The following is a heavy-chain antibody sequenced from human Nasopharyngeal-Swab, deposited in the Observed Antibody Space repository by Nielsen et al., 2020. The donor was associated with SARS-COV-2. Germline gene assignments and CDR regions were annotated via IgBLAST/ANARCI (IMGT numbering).Heavy chain of an antibody. CDR3: AREGGYCSGGSCPYYGMDV. D-gene: IGHD2-15*01. CDR1: GFTFDDYG. CDR2: INWNGGST. V-gene: IGHV3-20*01. J-gene: IGHJ6*02. Sequence: GGSLRLSCAASGFTFDDYGMSWVRQAPGKGLEWVSGINWNGGSTGYADSVKGRFIISRDNAKNSLYLQMNSLRAEDTALYHCAREGGYCSGGSCPYYGMDVWGQGTTVTVSS.